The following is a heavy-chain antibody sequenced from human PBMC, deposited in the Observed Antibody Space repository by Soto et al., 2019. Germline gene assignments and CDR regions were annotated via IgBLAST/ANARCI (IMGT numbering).Heavy chain of an antibody. J-gene: IGHJ4*02. CDR1: GFTFDDYA. CDR2: ITWNSGSI. V-gene: IGHV3-9*01. Sequence: EVQLVESGGGLVQPGRSLRLSCAASGFTFDDYAMHWVRQAPGKGLEWVSGITWNSGSIGYAASVKGRFTIARDNAKNSLYLQMTSLRAEDTALYYCAKDKWELSYYFDYWGQGTLVTVSS. D-gene: IGHD1-26*01. CDR3: AKDKWELSYYFDY.